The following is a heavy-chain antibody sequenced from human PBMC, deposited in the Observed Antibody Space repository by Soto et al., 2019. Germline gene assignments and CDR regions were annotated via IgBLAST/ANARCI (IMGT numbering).Heavy chain of an antibody. CDR3: ARRTSGYFGY. CDR1: GFTFSDYT. V-gene: IGHV3-23*03. CDR2: ILSDHNT. J-gene: IGHJ4*02. D-gene: IGHD6-19*01. Sequence: EVQLLESGGGLVQPGGSLTLSCAASGFTFSDYTMTWVRQAPGKVLECVSVILSDHNTYYADSVRGRFTISRANSKNTLYLEMNSLRAEDTAVYYCARRTSGYFGYWGQGALVTVSS.